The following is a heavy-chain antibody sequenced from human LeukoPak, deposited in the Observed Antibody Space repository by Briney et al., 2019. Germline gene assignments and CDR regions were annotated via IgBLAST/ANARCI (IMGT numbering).Heavy chain of an antibody. V-gene: IGHV3-30*18. CDR1: WFTLKKYG. Sequence: GSLRLFFSGSWFTLKKYGMHLVRQGPGQGLEWVGLISYDGSNKYYADSVKGRITISRDNSKNTLYLQMNSLRAEDTAVYYCAKAGNAYNWNPFDRWGQGILVTVSP. CDR2: ISYDGSNK. D-gene: IGHD1-20*01. CDR3: AKAGNAYNWNPFDR. J-gene: IGHJ4*02.